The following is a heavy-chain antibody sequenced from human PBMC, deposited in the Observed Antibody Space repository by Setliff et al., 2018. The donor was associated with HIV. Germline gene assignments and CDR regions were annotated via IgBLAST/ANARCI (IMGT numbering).Heavy chain of an antibody. Sequence: SETLSLTCTVSGGSISSYYWSWIRQPPGKGLEWSGYIYYCGSTNYNPSLKRRVTISVDTSKNQFSLKLNSVTAADTAVYYCARGLVVAATRWFDPWGQVTLVTVST. CDR3: ARGLVVAATRWFDP. V-gene: IGHV4-59*01. J-gene: IGHJ5*02. CDR2: IYYCGST. CDR1: GGSISSYY. D-gene: IGHD2-15*01.